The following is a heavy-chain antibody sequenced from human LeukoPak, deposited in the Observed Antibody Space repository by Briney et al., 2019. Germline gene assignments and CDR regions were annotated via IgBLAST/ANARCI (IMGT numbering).Heavy chain of an antibody. D-gene: IGHD3-3*01. CDR1: GFTFSNAW. V-gene: IGHV3-15*01. Sequence: GGCLRLSCAASGFTFSNAWMSWVRQAPGKGLEWVGRIKSKTDGGTTDYAAPVKGRFTISRDDSKNTLYLQMNSLKTEDTAVYYCTTYDFWSVSYAFDIWGQGTMVTVSS. CDR2: IKSKTDGGTT. J-gene: IGHJ3*02. CDR3: TTYDFWSVSYAFDI.